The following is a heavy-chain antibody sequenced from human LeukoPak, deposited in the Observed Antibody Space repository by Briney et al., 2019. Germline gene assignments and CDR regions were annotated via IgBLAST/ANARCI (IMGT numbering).Heavy chain of an antibody. CDR1: GGSMRNYF. Sequence: KPSETLSLTCLVSGGSMRNYFWSWIRQPAGQGLEWIGRFYVSGRIDYDPSLSSRVTMSVDTSKNQLSLRVRSVTAADTGVYYCARDSGTTGEVKFDPWGQGTLVTVSS. V-gene: IGHV4-4*07. J-gene: IGHJ5*02. D-gene: IGHD3-10*01. CDR2: FYVSGRI. CDR3: ARDSGTTGEVKFDP.